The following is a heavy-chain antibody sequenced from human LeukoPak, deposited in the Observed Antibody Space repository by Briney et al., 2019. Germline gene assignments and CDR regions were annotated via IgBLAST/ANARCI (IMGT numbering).Heavy chain of an antibody. CDR1: GFTFSSHG. V-gene: IGHV3-23*01. Sequence: PGESLILSCVASGFTFSSHGMNWVRQAPGKGLEWVSGIIPSGHTTYYADSVRGRFTISRDNSRNTVYLQMNSLRAEDTAVYYCAKDDRWLQFCCWGQGTLVTVSA. CDR2: IIPSGHTT. D-gene: IGHD5-24*01. J-gene: IGHJ4*02. CDR3: AKDDRWLQFCC.